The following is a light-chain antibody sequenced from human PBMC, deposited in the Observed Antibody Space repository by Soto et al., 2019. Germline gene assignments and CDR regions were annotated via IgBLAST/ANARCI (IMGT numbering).Light chain of an antibody. Sequence: EIVLTQSPATLSLSPGERVTLSCRASQSVSNSLAWYQQKPGQPPRLLIYDVSNRATGIPARFSGSGSGTDFTLTISSLAPEDFAIYYCHQRQSWPRTFGQGTKV. CDR1: QSVSNS. CDR3: HQRQSWPRT. V-gene: IGKV3-11*01. CDR2: DVS. J-gene: IGKJ1*01.